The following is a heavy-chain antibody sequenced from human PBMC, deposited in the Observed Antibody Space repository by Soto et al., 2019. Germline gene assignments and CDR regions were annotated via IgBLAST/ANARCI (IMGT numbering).Heavy chain of an antibody. J-gene: IGHJ4*02. CDR2: ISAHNGNT. V-gene: IGHV1-18*01. CDR3: ARGRYGDY. D-gene: IGHD1-1*01. Sequence: QVHLVQSGAEVKKPGASVKVSCKGSGYGFTTYGITWVRQAPGQGLEWMAWISAHNGNTNYAQKLQGRVTVTRETSTSTAYMELRSLRSDHTAVYYCARGRYGDYWGQGALVTVSS. CDR1: GYGFTTYG.